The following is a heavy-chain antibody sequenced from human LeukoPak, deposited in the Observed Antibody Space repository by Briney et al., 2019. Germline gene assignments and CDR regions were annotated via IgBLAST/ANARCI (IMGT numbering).Heavy chain of an antibody. CDR2: MCGSGGST. CDR1: GFSFSSFS. Sequence: GGSLTLSCPATGFSFSSFSMNSVRPAPGKGLEWVSAMCGSGGSTYYADSVKGRFTISRDNYKNTLYLQMNRLRAEDTAVYYCAKWGCSGSDCYPFDYWGQGTLVTVSS. CDR3: AKWGCSGSDCYPFDY. J-gene: IGHJ4*02. D-gene: IGHD2-21*02. V-gene: IGHV3-23*01.